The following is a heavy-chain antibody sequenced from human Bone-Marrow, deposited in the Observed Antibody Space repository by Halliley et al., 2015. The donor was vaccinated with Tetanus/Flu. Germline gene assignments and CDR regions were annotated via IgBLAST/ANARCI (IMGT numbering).Heavy chain of an antibody. J-gene: IGHJ6*02. Sequence: LVKPTQTLTLTCTVSGVSLSTRGMCVSWIRQPPGKALEWLAFIDWDDTKRYSTSLKTRLTISRDTSKNQVVLTMTNMDPVDTATYYCARTKYRGGHYYGLDVWGPGTSVTVSS. D-gene: IGHD2-2*01. V-gene: IGHV2-70*13. CDR3: ARTKYRGGHYYGLDV. CDR2: IDWDDTK. CDR1: GVSLSTRGMC.